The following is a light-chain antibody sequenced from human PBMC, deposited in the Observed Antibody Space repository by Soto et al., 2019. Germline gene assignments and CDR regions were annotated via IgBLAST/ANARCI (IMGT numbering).Light chain of an antibody. J-gene: IGLJ2*01. CDR1: SSNIGSHS. CDR2: NNN. CDR3: AAWGDGLNGPL. V-gene: IGLV1-44*01. Sequence: QSVLTQPPSASGTPGQRVTISCSGSSSNIGSHSVNWYQQLPGTAPKLLIYNNNERPSGVPDRFSGSKSGTSASLAISGLQSEDEADYYCAAWGDGLNGPLFGGGTKLTVL.